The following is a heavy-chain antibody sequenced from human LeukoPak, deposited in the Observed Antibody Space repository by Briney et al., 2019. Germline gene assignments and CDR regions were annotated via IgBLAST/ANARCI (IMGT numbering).Heavy chain of an antibody. CDR2: IYYSGST. D-gene: IGHD3-3*01. V-gene: IGHV4-39*07. Sequence: PSETLSLICTVSGGSISSSSYYWGWIRQPPGKGLEWIGSIYYSGSTYYNPSLKSRVTISVDTSKNQFSLKLSSVTAADTAVYYCARGGDSVLRFLEWLLEPFDYWGQGTLVTVSS. J-gene: IGHJ4*02. CDR1: GGSISSSSYY. CDR3: ARGGDSVLRFLEWLLEPFDY.